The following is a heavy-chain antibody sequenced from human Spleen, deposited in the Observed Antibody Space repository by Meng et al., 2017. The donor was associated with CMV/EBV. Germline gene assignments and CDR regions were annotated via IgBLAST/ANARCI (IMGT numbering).Heavy chain of an antibody. V-gene: IGHV2-5*02. Sequence: SGFSLSISGMVVGWIRQPPGKALEWLAFIYWDGDKRYSPSLKSRLTITKDTSKNQVVLTMTNMDPVDTATYYCAHSPYFYDSRSFDYWGQGTLVTVSS. D-gene: IGHD3-22*01. CDR1: GFSLSISGMV. CDR3: AHSPYFYDSRSFDY. CDR2: IYWDGDK. J-gene: IGHJ4*02.